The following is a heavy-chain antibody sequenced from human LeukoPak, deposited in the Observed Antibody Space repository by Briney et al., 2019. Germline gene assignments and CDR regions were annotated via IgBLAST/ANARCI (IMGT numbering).Heavy chain of an antibody. CDR2: INTITGNP. V-gene: IGHV7-4-1*01. CDR1: GYTFTSYA. J-gene: IGHJ4*02. D-gene: IGHD3-10*01. CDR3: ARGSFFGLDDY. Sequence: ASVKVPCKASGYTFTSYAMNWVRQAPGQGLEWMGWINTITGNPTYAQGFTGRFVFSLDTSVSTAYLQICSLKAEDTAVYYCARGSFFGLDDYWGQGTLVTVSS.